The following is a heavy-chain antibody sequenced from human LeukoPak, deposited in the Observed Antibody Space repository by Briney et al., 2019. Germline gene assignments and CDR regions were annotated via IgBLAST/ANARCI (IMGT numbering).Heavy chain of an antibody. D-gene: IGHD3-22*01. CDR2: NSAYNGNT. CDR3: ARDFYYYDSSGYYPEGYYYYYMDV. V-gene: IGHV1-18*01. J-gene: IGHJ6*03. Sequence: ASVKVSCKASGYTFTSYGISWVRQAPGQGLEWMGWNSAYNGNTNYAQKLQGRVTMTTDTSTSTAYMELRSLRSDDTAVYYCARDFYYYDSSGYYPEGYYYYYMDVWGKGTTVTVSS. CDR1: GYTFTSYG.